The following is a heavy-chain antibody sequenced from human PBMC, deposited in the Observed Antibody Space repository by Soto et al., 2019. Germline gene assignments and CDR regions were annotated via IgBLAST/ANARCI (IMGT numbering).Heavy chain of an antibody. CDR2: IWYVGSKK. V-gene: IGHV3-33*06. Sequence: QVQLVESGGGVVQPGRSLRLSCAASGFTFGNYGMHWVRQAPGKGLEWEAVIWYVGSKKYYADSVKGRFAISRDNSKNTLYLQMSSLSAEATAVYYCAKDDDRSGSSFDYWGQGTLVTVSA. J-gene: IGHJ4*02. D-gene: IGHD3-22*01. CDR3: AKDDDRSGSSFDY. CDR1: GFTFGNYG.